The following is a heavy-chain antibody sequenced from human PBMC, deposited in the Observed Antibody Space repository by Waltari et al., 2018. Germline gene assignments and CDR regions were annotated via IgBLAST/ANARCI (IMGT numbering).Heavy chain of an antibody. CDR1: QLNCLKYE. V-gene: IGHV3-48*03. CDR3: ATDVSGWVDFEH. D-gene: IGHD6-19*01. CDR2: IGTSAGDI. J-gene: IGHJ4*02. Sequence: EVQLVESGGDMVHPGGSLRLSCVVHQLNCLKYEMDWGRQAPGKGLEWISYIGTSAGDIYYAESVKGRFTISRDNVKNSLYLQMNSLRVEDTAVYYCATDVSGWVDFEHWGRGTLVTVSS.